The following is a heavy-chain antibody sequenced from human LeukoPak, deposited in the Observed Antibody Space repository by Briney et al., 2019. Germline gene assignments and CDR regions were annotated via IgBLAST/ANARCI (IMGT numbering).Heavy chain of an antibody. J-gene: IGHJ6*03. Sequence: APVKVSCKASGYTFTSYYMHWVRQAPGQGLGWMGIINPSGGGTSYAQKFQGRVTMTRDTSTSTVYMELSSLRSEDTAVYYCARDSTPPKFVVVTADGPYYMDVWGKGTTVTVSS. CDR2: INPSGGGT. CDR1: GYTFTSYY. V-gene: IGHV1-46*01. CDR3: ARDSTPPKFVVVTADGPYYMDV. D-gene: IGHD2-21*02.